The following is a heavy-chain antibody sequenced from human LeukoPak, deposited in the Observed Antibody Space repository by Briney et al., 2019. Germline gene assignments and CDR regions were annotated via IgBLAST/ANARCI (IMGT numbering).Heavy chain of an antibody. CDR1: GFAFSDYQ. J-gene: IGHJ4*02. CDR2: ISRSGSDV. CDR3: ARGGISVLDY. Sequence: PGGSLRLSCGGPGFAFSDYQFSWIRQAPGKGLEWVSHISRSGSDVYYADSVKGRFTISRDNAKNSLYLQMNSLRAEDTAVYYCARGGISVLDYWGQGTLVTVSS. V-gene: IGHV3-11*04. D-gene: IGHD3-3*02.